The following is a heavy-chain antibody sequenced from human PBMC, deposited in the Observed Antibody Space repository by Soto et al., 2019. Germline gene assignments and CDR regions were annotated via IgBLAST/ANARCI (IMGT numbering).Heavy chain of an antibody. CDR3: ARGNVVLLDY. V-gene: IGHV4-59*01. CDR2: IYYTGLS. CDR1: GGSISSYY. Sequence: PSETLSLTCTVSGGSISSYYWSWIRQPPGKGLEWIGYIYYTGLSNSNPSLNSRVTMSVDTSKNQFSLKLSSVTAADTAVYYCARGNVVLLDYWGQGTLVTVS. J-gene: IGHJ4*02. D-gene: IGHD2-21*01.